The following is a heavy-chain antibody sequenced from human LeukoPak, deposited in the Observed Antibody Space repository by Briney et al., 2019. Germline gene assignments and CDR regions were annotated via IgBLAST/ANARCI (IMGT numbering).Heavy chain of an antibody. Sequence: PGRSLRLSCAASGFTFSSYGMHWVRRAPGKGLEWVAVISYDGSNKYYADSVKGRFTISRDNSKNTLYLQMNSLRAEDTAVYYCAKSYSGYDLISFSVDYWGQGTLVTVSS. D-gene: IGHD5-12*01. V-gene: IGHV3-30*18. J-gene: IGHJ4*02. CDR1: GFTFSSYG. CDR3: AKSYSGYDLISFSVDY. CDR2: ISYDGSNK.